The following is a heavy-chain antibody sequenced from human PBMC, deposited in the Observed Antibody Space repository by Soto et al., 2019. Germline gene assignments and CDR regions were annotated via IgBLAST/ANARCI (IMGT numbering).Heavy chain of an antibody. V-gene: IGHV1-3*04. Sequence: QVQLVQSGAEVKKPGASVKVSCKASGITFSTYAIHLVRQAPGQSLEWMGWINTGNGNTRYSQNFQGRVNLTRDKSARTAYMDLSSLRSEDTSIYSCARAISGYVTWGQGTLVTVSS. CDR2: INTGNGNT. CDR3: ARAISGYVT. J-gene: IGHJ5*02. D-gene: IGHD5-12*01. CDR1: GITFSTYA.